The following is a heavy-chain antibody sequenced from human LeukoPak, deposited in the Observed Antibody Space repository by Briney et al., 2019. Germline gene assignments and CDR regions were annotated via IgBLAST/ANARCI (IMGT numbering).Heavy chain of an antibody. J-gene: IGHJ4*02. CDR1: GFNVSSNY. CDR2: IYSGGST. CDR3: ARVVEDSSGYPLDY. Sequence: GGSLRLSCAASGFNVSSNYMSWVRQAPGKGLEGVRVIYSGGSTYYADSVKGRFTISRDNFKNTLYLQMNSLRAEDTAVYYCARVVEDSSGYPLDYWGQGTLVTVSS. V-gene: IGHV3-53*01. D-gene: IGHD3-22*01.